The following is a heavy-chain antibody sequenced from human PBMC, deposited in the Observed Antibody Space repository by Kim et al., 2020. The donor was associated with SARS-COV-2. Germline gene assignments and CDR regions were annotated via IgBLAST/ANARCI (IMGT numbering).Heavy chain of an antibody. CDR2: TYFRGEWYS. D-gene: IGHD3-16*02. CDR1: GDTVSSNSAA. V-gene: IGHV6-1*01. J-gene: IGHJ4*02. CDR3: ARHRWTSFDY. Sequence: SQTLSLTCAISGDTVSSNSAAWNWIRQSPSRGLEWLGRTYFRGEWYSDYAVSVKSRIVVKADTSKNQFSLQLSSVTPEDTAVYDCARHRWTSFDYWGQGTPVTVS.